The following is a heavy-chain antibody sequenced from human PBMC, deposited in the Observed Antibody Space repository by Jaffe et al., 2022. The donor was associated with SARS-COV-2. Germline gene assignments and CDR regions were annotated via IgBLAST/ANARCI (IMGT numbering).Heavy chain of an antibody. J-gene: IGHJ4*02. CDR1: GVSISSFY. V-gene: IGHV4-59*01. CDR2: VHYSGTT. Sequence: QVHLQESGPGLVRPSETLSLTCTVSGVSISSFYWSWIRQPPGKGLEWIGYVHYSGTTNYNPSLKGRVTMSLDTSKKQFSLKLSSVNAADTALYYCARSRGYFDYWGQGTLVTVSS. CDR3: ARSRGYFDY.